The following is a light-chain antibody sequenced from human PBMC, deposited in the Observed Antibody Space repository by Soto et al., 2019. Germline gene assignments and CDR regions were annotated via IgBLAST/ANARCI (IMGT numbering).Light chain of an antibody. CDR3: QQYGSSGT. CDR1: QSVSSD. J-gene: IGKJ1*01. CDR2: RAS. V-gene: IGKV3-20*01. Sequence: EIVMTPSPATLSVSPGERATLSRRASQSVSSDLAWFQQKPGQAPRLLIYRASTMATGIPDRFSGSGSGTDFTLTISRLEPEDFAVYYCQQYGSSGTFGQGTKVDIK.